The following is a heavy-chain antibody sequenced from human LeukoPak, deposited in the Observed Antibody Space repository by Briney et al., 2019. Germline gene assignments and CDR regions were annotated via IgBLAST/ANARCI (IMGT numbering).Heavy chain of an antibody. V-gene: IGHV1-18*01. CDR3: ARARYYYDSSGYYPFDY. D-gene: IGHD3-22*01. CDR2: ISAYNGNT. CDR1: GGTFSSYA. Sequence: ASVKVSCKASGGTFSSYAISWVRQAPGQGLEWMGWISAYNGNTNYAQKLQGRVTMTTDTSTSTAYMELRSLRSDDTAVYYCARARYYYDSSGYYPFDYWGQGTLVTVSS. J-gene: IGHJ4*02.